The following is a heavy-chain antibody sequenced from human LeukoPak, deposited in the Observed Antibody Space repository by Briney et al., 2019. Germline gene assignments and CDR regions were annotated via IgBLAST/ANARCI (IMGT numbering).Heavy chain of an antibody. CDR1: NGFISSYY. Sequence: PSETLSLTCIVSNGFISSYYWNWIRQPPGKGLEWIGNIFYRGATNYNPSLKSRVTMLVDTSKNQFSLKLYSVTAADTAMYYCARARDWSAGSWFDPWGQGILVTVSS. J-gene: IGHJ5*02. D-gene: IGHD3/OR15-3a*01. CDR3: ARARDWSAGSWFDP. V-gene: IGHV4-59*01. CDR2: IFYRGAT.